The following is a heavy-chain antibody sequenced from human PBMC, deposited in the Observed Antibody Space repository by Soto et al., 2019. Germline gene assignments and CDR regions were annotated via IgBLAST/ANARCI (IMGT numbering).Heavy chain of an antibody. Sequence: GGSLRLSCAASGFTFDDYAMHWVRQAPGKGLEWVSGISWNSGSIGYADSVKGRFTISRDNAKNSLYLQMNSLRAEDTALYYCAKDTGDYYDSSGYYYFDYWGQGTLVTVSS. J-gene: IGHJ4*02. CDR3: AKDTGDYYDSSGYYYFDY. CDR1: GFTFDDYA. D-gene: IGHD3-22*01. V-gene: IGHV3-9*01. CDR2: ISWNSGSI.